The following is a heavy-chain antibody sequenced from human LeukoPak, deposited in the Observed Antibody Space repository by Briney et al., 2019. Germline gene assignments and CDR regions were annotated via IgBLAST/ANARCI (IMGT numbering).Heavy chain of an antibody. CDR2: IYYSGST. CDR3: ARSGLDSRYYFGMDA. Sequence: SETLSLTCTVSGGSISSYYWSWIRQPPGGGLEWIGYIYYSGSTNYNPSLRRRVTISLDTSKSQFSLKLRSVTAADTAVYYCARSGLDSRYYFGMDAWGQGTTVTVSS. J-gene: IGHJ6*02. V-gene: IGHV4-59*01. CDR1: GGSISSYY. D-gene: IGHD5-12*01.